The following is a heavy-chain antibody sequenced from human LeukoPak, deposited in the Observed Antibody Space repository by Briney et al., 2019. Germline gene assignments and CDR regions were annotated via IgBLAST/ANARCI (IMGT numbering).Heavy chain of an antibody. V-gene: IGHV3-30-3*01. J-gene: IGHJ4*02. CDR3: AFDFLEGYDY. Sequence: GGSLRLSCAASGFTFSSYAMHWVRQAPGKGLEWVAVISYDGSNKYYADSVKGRFTISRDNSKNSLYLQMNSLRAEDTAVYYCAFDFLEGYDYWGQGTLVTVSS. D-gene: IGHD3-3*01. CDR1: GFTFSSYA. CDR2: ISYDGSNK.